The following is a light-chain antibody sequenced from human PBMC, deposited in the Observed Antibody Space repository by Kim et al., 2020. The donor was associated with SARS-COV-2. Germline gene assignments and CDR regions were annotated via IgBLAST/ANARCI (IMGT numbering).Light chain of an antibody. V-gene: IGKV3-11*01. CDR3: QQSSNWPPIT. CDR2: DAS. Sequence: SPWERATLACRARQSVSSYLAWYQQKPGQAPRLLIYDASNRATGVPARFSGGGSGADFTLTISSLEPEDFAVYYCQQSSNWPPITFGQGTRLEIK. J-gene: IGKJ5*01. CDR1: QSVSSY.